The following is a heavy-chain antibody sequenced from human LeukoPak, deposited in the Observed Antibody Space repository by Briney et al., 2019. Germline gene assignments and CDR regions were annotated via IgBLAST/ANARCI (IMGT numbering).Heavy chain of an antibody. CDR3: AVHRLVRGVTC. CDR2: LYVVGST. V-gene: IGHV4-59*01. D-gene: IGHD3-10*01. Sequence: SQTLSPACTLSCDSISTYYWSWIRQPPGKGREWVGFLYVVGSTNYSPSIKSRVTIPGDTSMNQFSLKLSSVTAADTAVYYCAVHRLVRGVTCWGLGSLVTVSS. CDR1: CDSISTYY. J-gene: IGHJ4*02.